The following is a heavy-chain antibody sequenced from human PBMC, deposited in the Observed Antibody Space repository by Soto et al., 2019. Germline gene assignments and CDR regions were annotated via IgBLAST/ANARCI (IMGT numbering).Heavy chain of an antibody. J-gene: IGHJ6*03. CDR2: IYYSGST. D-gene: IGHD2-2*01. V-gene: IGHV4-39*01. CDR3: ARSRAKVVPAAINYMDV. CDR1: GGYIIGSGCY. Sequence: SVTMCLTWRVAGGYIIGSGCYWGRISKPPGKGLEWIGSIYYSGSTYYNPSLKSRVTISVDTSKNQFSLKLSSVTAADTAVYYRARSRAKVVPAAINYMDVWGKGTTVTVSS.